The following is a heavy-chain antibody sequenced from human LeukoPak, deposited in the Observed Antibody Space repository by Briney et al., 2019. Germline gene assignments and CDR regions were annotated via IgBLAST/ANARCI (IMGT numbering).Heavy chain of an antibody. D-gene: IGHD3-22*01. V-gene: IGHV3-49*03. CDR2: IRSKAYGGTT. Sequence: GGSLRLSCTASGFTFGDYAMSWFRQAPGKGLEWVGFIRSKAYGGTTEYAASVKGRFTISRDDSKSIAYLQMNSLKTEDTAVYYCTRGVSPIVVVINVYFDYWGQGTPVTVSS. CDR3: TRGVSPIVVVINVYFDY. CDR1: GFTFGDYA. J-gene: IGHJ4*02.